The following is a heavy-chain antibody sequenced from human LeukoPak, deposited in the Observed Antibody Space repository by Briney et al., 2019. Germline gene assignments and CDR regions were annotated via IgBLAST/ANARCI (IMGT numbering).Heavy chain of an antibody. J-gene: IGHJ4*02. CDR2: ISYDGSNK. CDR3: AKAHKVYSSSWSLGY. Sequence: GGSLRLSCAASGFTFSSYAMHWVRQAPGKGLEWVAVISYDGSNKYYADSVKGRFTISRDNSKNTLYLQMNSLRAEDTAVYYCAKAHKVYSSSWSLGYWGQGTLVTVSS. V-gene: IGHV3-30-3*01. CDR1: GFTFSSYA. D-gene: IGHD6-13*01.